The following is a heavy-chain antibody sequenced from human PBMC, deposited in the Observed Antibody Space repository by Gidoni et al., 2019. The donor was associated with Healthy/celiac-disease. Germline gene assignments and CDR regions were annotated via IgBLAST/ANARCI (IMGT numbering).Heavy chain of an antibody. D-gene: IGHD6-13*01. V-gene: IGHV4-59*08. CDR3: ARHCIAAAGHSTHFDY. Sequence: QVQLQESGPGLVKPSETLSLTCTVSGGSISSYYWSWIRQPPGKGLEWIGYIYYSGSTNYNPSLKSRVTISVDTSKNQFSLKLSSVTAADTAVYYCARHCIAAAGHSTHFDYWGQGTLVTVSS. CDR2: IYYSGST. CDR1: GGSISSYY. J-gene: IGHJ4*02.